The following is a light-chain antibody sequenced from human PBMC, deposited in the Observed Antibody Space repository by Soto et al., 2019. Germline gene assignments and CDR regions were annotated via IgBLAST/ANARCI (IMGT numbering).Light chain of an antibody. CDR1: QSVSSN. CDR2: GVS. V-gene: IGKV3-20*01. J-gene: IGKJ1*01. CDR3: QQYGSSGT. Sequence: EIVMTQSPATLSVSPGEGVTLSCRASQSVSSNLAWYQQRPGQAPRLLIYGVSSRATGIPDRFSGSGSGTDFTLTISRLEPEDFAVYYCQQYGSSGTFGQGTKVDIK.